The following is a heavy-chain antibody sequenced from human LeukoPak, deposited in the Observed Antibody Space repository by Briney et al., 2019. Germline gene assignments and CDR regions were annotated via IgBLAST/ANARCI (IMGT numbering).Heavy chain of an antibody. J-gene: IGHJ4*02. V-gene: IGHV4-34*01. CDR1: GGSFSGYY. D-gene: IGHD1-26*01. CDR2: INHSGSI. Sequence: PSETLSLTCTVYGGSFSGYYWSWIRQPPGRGLEWIGEINHSGSINYNPSLKSRVTISVDTSKNQFSLKLSSVTAADTAVYYCARARSGKWGFDYWGQGTLVTVSS. CDR3: ARARSGKWGFDY.